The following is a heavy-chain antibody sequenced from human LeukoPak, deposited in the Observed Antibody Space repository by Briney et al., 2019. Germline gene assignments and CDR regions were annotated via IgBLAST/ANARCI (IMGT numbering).Heavy chain of an antibody. Sequence: PGGSLRLSCAASGFTFSSYWVSWVRQAPGKGLEWVANIKQDGSEKYYVDSVKGRFTISRDNAKNSLYLQMNSLRAEDTAVYYCARVPYLITMVRGVIITRYWFDPWGQGTLVTVSS. CDR2: IKQDGSEK. J-gene: IGHJ5*02. D-gene: IGHD3-10*01. V-gene: IGHV3-7*01. CDR3: ARVPYLITMVRGVIITRYWFDP. CDR1: GFTFSSYW.